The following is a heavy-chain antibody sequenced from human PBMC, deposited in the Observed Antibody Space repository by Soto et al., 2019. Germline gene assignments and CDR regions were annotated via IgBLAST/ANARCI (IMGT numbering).Heavy chain of an antibody. CDR2: IFSNDEK. D-gene: IGHD6-6*01. CDR3: ARILRGVIIAAPDY. CDR1: GFSLSNARMG. Sequence: SGPTLVNPTETLTLTCPVSGFSLSNARMGVSWIRQPPGKALEWLAHIFSNDEKSYSTSLKSRLTISKDTSKSQVVLTMTNMDPVDTATYYCARILRGVIIAAPDYWGQGTLVTVSS. V-gene: IGHV2-26*01. J-gene: IGHJ4*02.